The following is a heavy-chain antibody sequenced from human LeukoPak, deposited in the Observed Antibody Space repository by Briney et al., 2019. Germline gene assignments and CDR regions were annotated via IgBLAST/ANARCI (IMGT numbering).Heavy chain of an antibody. CDR1: GGSISSYY. CDR3: ATETVLRYFDWLFDAFDI. Sequence: SETLSLTCTVSGGSISSYYWSWIRQPPGKGLEWVGYIYYSGSTNYNPSLKSRVTISVETSKNQFSLKLSAVTAADTAVYYCATETVLRYFDWLFDAFDIWGQGTMVTVSS. J-gene: IGHJ3*02. V-gene: IGHV4-59*08. CDR2: IYYSGST. D-gene: IGHD3-9*01.